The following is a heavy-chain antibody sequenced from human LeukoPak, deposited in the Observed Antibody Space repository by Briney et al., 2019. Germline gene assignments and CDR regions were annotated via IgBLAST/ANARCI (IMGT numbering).Heavy chain of an antibody. CDR1: GFTFSSYA. CDR3: ARDAGNSGYGCDL. CDR2: ISYDGSNK. J-gene: IGHJ5*02. V-gene: IGHV3-30-3*01. D-gene: IGHD5-12*01. Sequence: GGSLRLSCAASGFTFSSYAMHWVRQAPGKGLEWVAVISYDGSNKYYADSVKGRFTISRDNARNSLYLQMNSLRAEDTAMYYCARDAGNSGYGCDLWGQGTLVTVSS.